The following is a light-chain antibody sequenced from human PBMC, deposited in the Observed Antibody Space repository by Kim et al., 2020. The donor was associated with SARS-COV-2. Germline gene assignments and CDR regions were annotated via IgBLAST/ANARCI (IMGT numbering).Light chain of an antibody. Sequence: PEQTGRITCPGAALTKQYAYWFQQKPGQGPVVVIYEDTERPAGIPERFSGSTSGTTVTLTISGVQAEDEADYYCQSSDSSDTYWVFGGGTQLTVL. V-gene: IGLV3-25*03. J-gene: IGLJ3*02. CDR3: QSSDSSDTYWV. CDR1: ALTKQY. CDR2: EDT.